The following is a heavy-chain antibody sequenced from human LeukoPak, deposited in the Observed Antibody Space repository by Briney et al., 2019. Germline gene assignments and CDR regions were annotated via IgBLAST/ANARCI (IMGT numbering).Heavy chain of an antibody. CDR2: ISGSGGST. Sequence: GGSLRLSCAASGFTFSSYAMSWVRQAPGKGLEWVSAISGSGGSTYYADSVKGRFTISRDNPKNTLYLQMNSLRAEDTAVYYCAKGDRAVAGHNYFDYWGQGTLVTVSS. D-gene: IGHD6-19*01. CDR3: AKGDRAVAGHNYFDY. V-gene: IGHV3-23*01. J-gene: IGHJ4*02. CDR1: GFTFSSYA.